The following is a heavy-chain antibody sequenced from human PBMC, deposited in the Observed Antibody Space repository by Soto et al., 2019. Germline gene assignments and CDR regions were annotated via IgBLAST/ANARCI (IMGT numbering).Heavy chain of an antibody. Sequence: EVQLVESGGGLVRPGGSLRLSCVASGFTLTNAWLTWVRQAPGKGLEWVGHIKSRTDGGTTDYAAPVKGRFTFSRDDSRNTLYLQMDSLDAGDTGVYFCTIGPSYNSAWGVRDVWGQGTTVIVSS. J-gene: IGHJ6*02. CDR2: IKSRTDGGTT. D-gene: IGHD6-19*01. CDR3: TIGPSYNSAWGVRDV. V-gene: IGHV3-15*07. CDR1: GFTLTNAW.